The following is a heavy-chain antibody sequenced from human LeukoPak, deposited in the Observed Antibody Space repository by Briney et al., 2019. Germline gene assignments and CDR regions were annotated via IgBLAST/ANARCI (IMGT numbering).Heavy chain of an antibody. CDR2: ISGSGSST. V-gene: IGHV3-23*01. CDR1: GFTFTNYA. CDR3: AKGRGSSGWAGGFDI. J-gene: IGHJ3*02. D-gene: IGHD6-19*01. Sequence: PGGSLRLSCVASGFTFTNYAMSWVRQTPGKGLEWVSFISGSGSSTYYADSVRGRFTISRDNSKNTVYLQMNSLRGEDTAVYYCAKGRGSSGWAGGFDIWGQGTMVTVSS.